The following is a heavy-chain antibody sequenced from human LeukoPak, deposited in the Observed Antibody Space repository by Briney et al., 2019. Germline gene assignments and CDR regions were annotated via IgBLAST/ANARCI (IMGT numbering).Heavy chain of an antibody. CDR3: ASLGSGSSPIIDFDY. J-gene: IGHJ4*02. V-gene: IGHV1-24*01. CDR1: GYTLTELS. CDR2: FDPEDGET. D-gene: IGHD3-10*01. Sequence: ASVKVSCKVSGYTLTELSMHWVRQAPGKGLEWMGGFDPEDGETIYAQKFQGRITMTRDTSTSTVYMDLSSLTSEDTAIYYCASLGSGSSPIIDFDYWGQGTLVTVSS.